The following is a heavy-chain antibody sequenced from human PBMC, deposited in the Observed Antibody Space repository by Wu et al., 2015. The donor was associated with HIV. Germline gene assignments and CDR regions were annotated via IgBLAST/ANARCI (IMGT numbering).Heavy chain of an antibody. Sequence: QVQLVQSGAEVKKPGASVKVSCKASGYTFTGYYMHWVRQAPGQGLEWMGWINPNSGGTNYAQKFQGRVTMTRDTSISTAYMELSRLRSDDTAVYYCARGNEDLSSGWHYYYYMDVVGTKGPRSP. D-gene: IGHD6-19*01. CDR3: ARGNEDLSSGWHYYYYMDV. CDR2: INPNSGGT. V-gene: IGHV1-2*02. CDR1: GYTFTGYY. J-gene: IGHJ6*03.